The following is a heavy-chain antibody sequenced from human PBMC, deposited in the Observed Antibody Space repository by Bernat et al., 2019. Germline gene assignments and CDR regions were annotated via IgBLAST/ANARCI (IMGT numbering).Heavy chain of an antibody. CDR3: ARDHSSGYPYGMDV. CDR2: MYSGGST. D-gene: IGHD3-22*01. Sequence: EVQLVEPGGGLVQPGGSLRLPFAASGFTVSSNYMSWVRQAPGKGLEWVPVMYSGGSTYYADSGKGGFTISRDNSKNTLYLQMNSLSAEDTAVYYCARDHSSGYPYGMDVWGRGTTVTVSS. CDR1: GFTVSSNY. V-gene: IGHV3-66*01. J-gene: IGHJ6*02.